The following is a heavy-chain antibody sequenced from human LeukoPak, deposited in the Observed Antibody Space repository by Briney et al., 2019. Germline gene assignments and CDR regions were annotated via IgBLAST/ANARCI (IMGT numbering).Heavy chain of an antibody. V-gene: IGHV4-34*01. CDR3: ARQMITFGGVDY. CDR1: GGSFSGYY. J-gene: IGHJ4*02. CDR2: INHSGST. D-gene: IGHD3-16*01. Sequence: SETLSLTCAVYGGSFSGYYWSWIRQPPGKGLEWIGEINHSGSTNYNPSLKSRVTISVDTSKNQFSLKLSSVTAADTAVYYCARQMITFGGVDYWGQGTLVTVSS.